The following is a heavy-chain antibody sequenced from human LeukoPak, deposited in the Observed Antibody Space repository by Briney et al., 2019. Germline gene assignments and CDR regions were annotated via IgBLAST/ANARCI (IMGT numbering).Heavy chain of an antibody. Sequence: PGGSLRLSCAASGFTFSSYWMHWVRQAPGKGLVWVSRINSDGSSTSYADSVKGRFTISRDHAKNTLLLQMNSLRAEDTAVYYCATVPRGDLSTSYLDYWGQGTLVTVSS. D-gene: IGHD3-16*01. CDR3: ATVPRGDLSTSYLDY. CDR1: GFTFSSYW. V-gene: IGHV3-74*01. J-gene: IGHJ4*02. CDR2: INSDGSST.